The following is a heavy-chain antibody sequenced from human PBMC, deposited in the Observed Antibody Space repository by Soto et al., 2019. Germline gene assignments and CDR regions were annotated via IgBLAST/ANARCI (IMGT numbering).Heavy chain of an antibody. CDR2: IYHSGST. CDR1: GGSISSSNW. J-gene: IGHJ4*02. D-gene: IGHD3-3*01. CDR3: ARGRGNYDFWSGYYIGFDY. V-gene: IGHV4-4*02. Sequence: TSETLSLTCAVSGGSISSSNWWSWVRQPPGKGLEWIGEIYHSGSTNYNPSLKSRVTISVDKSKNQFSLKLSSVTAADTAVYYCARGRGNYDFWSGYYIGFDYWGQGTLVTVS.